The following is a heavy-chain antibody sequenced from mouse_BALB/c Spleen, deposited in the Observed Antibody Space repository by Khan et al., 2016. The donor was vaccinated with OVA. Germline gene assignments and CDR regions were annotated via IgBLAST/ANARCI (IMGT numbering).Heavy chain of an antibody. CDR1: GYTFTDYA. CDR3: ARGGKLAY. CDR2: ISTYYGDV. V-gene: IGHV1S137*01. Sequence: QVQLQQSGAELVRPGVSVKISCKGSGYTFTDYAMHWVKQSHAKSLEWIGVISTYYGDVDYSQKFKGKATMTVDRSSSTAYMELARLTSEDSAIYYWARGGKLAYWGQGTLVTVAA. J-gene: IGHJ3*01.